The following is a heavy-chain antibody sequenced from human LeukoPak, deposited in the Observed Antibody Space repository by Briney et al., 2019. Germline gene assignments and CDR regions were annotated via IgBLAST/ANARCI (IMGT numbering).Heavy chain of an antibody. CDR2: ISSSSSNI. V-gene: IGHV3-48*02. J-gene: IGHJ4*02. CDR3: ARGIQLWYAFLH. D-gene: IGHD5-18*01. CDR1: GFTFSSYS. Sequence: PGGSLRLSCAASGFTFSSYSMNWVRQAPGKGLEWVSYISSSSSNIYYADSVKGRFTISRDNAKNSMYLQMNSLRDEDTAVYYCARGIQLWYAFLHWGQGTLVTVSS.